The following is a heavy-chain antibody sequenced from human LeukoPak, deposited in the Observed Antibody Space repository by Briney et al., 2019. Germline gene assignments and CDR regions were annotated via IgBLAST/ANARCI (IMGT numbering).Heavy chain of an antibody. J-gene: IGHJ4*02. CDR3: ATGNYYDSRGYYTFGH. Sequence: PGGSLRLSCAASEFTFDTYWMHWVRQAPGKGLVWVSRINGDGTITSYADSVKGAFIISRDNAKNTLYLQVSSLRAEDTAVYYCATGNYYDSRGYYTFGHWGQGTLVTVSS. CDR2: INGDGTIT. V-gene: IGHV3-74*01. CDR1: EFTFDTYW. D-gene: IGHD3-22*01.